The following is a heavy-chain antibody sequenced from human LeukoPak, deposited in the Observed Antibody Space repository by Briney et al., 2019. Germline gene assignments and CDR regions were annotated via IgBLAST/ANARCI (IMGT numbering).Heavy chain of an antibody. CDR1: GITVSTNY. CDR3: TRDRFYAMDA. Sequence: GGSLRLSCAASGITVSTNYMSWVRQAPGKGLEWVSLISGSGGGTYYADSVKGRFTISRDNAKDTLYLQMNSLRPEDTAVYYCTRDRFYAMDAWGQGTTVIVSS. J-gene: IGHJ6*02. V-gene: IGHV3-23*01. CDR2: ISGSGGGT.